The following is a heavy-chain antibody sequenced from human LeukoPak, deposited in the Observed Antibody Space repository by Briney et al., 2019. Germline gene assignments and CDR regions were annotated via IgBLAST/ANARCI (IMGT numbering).Heavy chain of an antibody. D-gene: IGHD6-13*01. J-gene: IGHJ6*04. Sequence: PGGSLRLSCAASGFTFSSYGMHWVRQAPGKGLEWVAVISYDGSNKYYADSVKGRFTISRDNSKNTLYLQMNSLGAEDTAVYYCAKDQAAVDSSWQVWYYYYGMDVWGKGTTVTVSS. V-gene: IGHV3-30*18. CDR3: AKDQAAVDSSWQVWYYYYGMDV. CDR1: GFTFSSYG. CDR2: ISYDGSNK.